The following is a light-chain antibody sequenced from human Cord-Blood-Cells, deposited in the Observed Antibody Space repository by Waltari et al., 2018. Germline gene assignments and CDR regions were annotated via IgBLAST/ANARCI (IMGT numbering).Light chain of an antibody. Sequence: IQMTQSPSSLSASVADRVPITCRASQSISSYLNWYQQKPGKAPKLLIYAASSLQSGVPSRFSGSGSGTDFTLTISSLQPEDFATYYCQQSYSTPYTFGQGTKLEIK. CDR1: QSISSY. CDR3: QQSYSTPYT. CDR2: AAS. V-gene: IGKV1-39*01. J-gene: IGKJ2*01.